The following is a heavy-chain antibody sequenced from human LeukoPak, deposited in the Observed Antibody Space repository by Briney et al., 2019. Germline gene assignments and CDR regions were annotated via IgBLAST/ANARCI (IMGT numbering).Heavy chain of an antibody. CDR2: IYPGDSDT. V-gene: IGHV5-51*01. J-gene: IGHJ4*02. CDR1: GYSFTSYW. D-gene: IGHD4-17*01. Sequence: GESLKISCKSSGYSFTSYWIGWVRQVPGQGLEWMGIIYPGDSDTRYSPSFQGQVTISADKSISTAYLQWSSLKASDTAMYYCARPPGDFGDYLSDPVFFDYWGQGTLVTVSS. CDR3: ARPPGDFGDYLSDPVFFDY.